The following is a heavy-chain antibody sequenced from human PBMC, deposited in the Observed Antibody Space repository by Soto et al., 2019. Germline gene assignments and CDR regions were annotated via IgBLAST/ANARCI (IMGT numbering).Heavy chain of an antibody. CDR2: ISHDGRNT. V-gene: IGHV3-30*04. J-gene: IGHJ4*02. CDR1: ELPFTDYS. CDR3: AVDGVPTSSFRYYYFRF. Sequence: QAQLVESGGGVVQPGRSLRLSCAASELPFTDYSMHWVRQTADKGLEWVAFISHDGRNTFYSDSVKGRFTISRDDSRSMLFLQMRGMTVDDTAIYYCAVDGVPTSSFRYYYFRFWGRGTLVTVSS. D-gene: IGHD3-9*01.